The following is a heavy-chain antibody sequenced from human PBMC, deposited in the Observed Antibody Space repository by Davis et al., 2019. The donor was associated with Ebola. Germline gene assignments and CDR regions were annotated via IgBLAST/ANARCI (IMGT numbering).Heavy chain of an antibody. CDR1: GFTFSSYA. CDR3: AKAGVASYDF. J-gene: IGHJ4*02. D-gene: IGHD5-12*01. CDR2: DGSNK. Sequence: GGSLRLSCAASGFTFSSYAMHWVRQAPGKGLEWVAYDGSNKYYADSVKGRFTISRDNSKNTLYLQMNSLRAEDTAVYYCAKAGVASYDFWGQGTLVTVSS. V-gene: IGHV3-30-3*01.